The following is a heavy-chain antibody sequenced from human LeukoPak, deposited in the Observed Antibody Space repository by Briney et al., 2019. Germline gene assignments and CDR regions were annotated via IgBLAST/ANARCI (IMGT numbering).Heavy chain of an antibody. V-gene: IGHV3-23*01. CDR3: AKDPVGTEGGSSSWYLFFDY. Sequence: GGSLRLSCAASGITFSSSAMSWVRQAPGKGLEWVSAISGSGGSTYYADSVKGRSTISRDNSKNTLYLQMNSLRAEDTAVYYCAKDPVGTEGGSSSWYLFFDYWGQGTLVTVSS. CDR1: GITFSSSA. D-gene: IGHD6-13*01. J-gene: IGHJ4*02. CDR2: ISGSGGST.